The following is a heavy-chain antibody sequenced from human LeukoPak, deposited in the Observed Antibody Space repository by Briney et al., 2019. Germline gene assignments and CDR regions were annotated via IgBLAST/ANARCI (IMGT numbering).Heavy chain of an antibody. Sequence: SETLSLTCTVSGVSISTDNWWAWIRQAPGKGLEWIASIYYTGLTHYNPSLRSRVTISADTSIKQASLKLTSVTAADTAVYYCARQVPRGTWTFASWGRGTLVAVSS. J-gene: IGHJ4*02. D-gene: IGHD3/OR15-3a*01. V-gene: IGHV4-39*01. CDR3: ARQVPRGTWTFAS. CDR1: GVSISTDNW. CDR2: IYYTGLT.